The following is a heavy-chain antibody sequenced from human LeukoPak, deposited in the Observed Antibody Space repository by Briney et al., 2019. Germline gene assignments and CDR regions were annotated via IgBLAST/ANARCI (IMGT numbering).Heavy chain of an antibody. J-gene: IGHJ3*02. CDR1: GGSFSGYY. V-gene: IGHV4-34*01. CDR2: INHSGST. CDR3: ARRPVNVWYAFDI. Sequence: SETLSLTCAVYGGSFSGYYWSWIRQPPGKGLEWIGEINHSGSTNYNPSLKSRVTISVDTSRNQFSLKLSSVTAAGTAVYYCARRPVNVWYAFDIWGQGTMVTVSS. D-gene: IGHD3-16*01.